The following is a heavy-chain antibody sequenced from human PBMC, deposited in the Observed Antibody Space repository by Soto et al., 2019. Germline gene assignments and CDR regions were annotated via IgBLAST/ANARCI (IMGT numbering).Heavy chain of an antibody. J-gene: IGHJ4*02. D-gene: IGHD3-3*01. CDR3: ATRPPLYDFWSGYYFDY. CDR1: GYTLTELS. CDR2: FDPEDGET. V-gene: IGHV1-24*01. Sequence: ASVKVSCKVSGYTLTELSMHWVRQAPGKGLEWMGGFDPEDGETIYAQKFQGRVTMTEDTSTDIAYMELSSLRSEDTAVYYCATRPPLYDFWSGYYFDYWGQGTLVTVSS.